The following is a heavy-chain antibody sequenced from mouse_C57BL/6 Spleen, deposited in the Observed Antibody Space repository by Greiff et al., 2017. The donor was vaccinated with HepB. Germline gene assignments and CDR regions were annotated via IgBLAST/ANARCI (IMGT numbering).Heavy chain of an antibody. CDR1: GYTFTSYW. Sequence: QVQLKQPGAELVMPGASVKLSCKASGYTFTSYWMHWVKQRPGQGLEWIGEIDPSDSYTNYNQKFKGKSTLTVDKSSSTAYMQLSSLTSEDSAVYYCARGRDEGWYFDYWGQGTTLTVSS. D-gene: IGHD1-1*02. CDR3: ARGRDEGWYFDY. V-gene: IGHV1-69*01. CDR2: IDPSDSYT. J-gene: IGHJ2*01.